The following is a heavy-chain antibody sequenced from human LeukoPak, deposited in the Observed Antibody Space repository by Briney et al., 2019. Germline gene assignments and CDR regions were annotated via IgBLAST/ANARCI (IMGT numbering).Heavy chain of an antibody. CDR3: ATREASSIAALY. D-gene: IGHD6-6*01. CDR2: VDPEDGET. V-gene: IGHV1-69-2*01. Sequence: ASVKVSCKVSGYTFTDYYMHWVQQAPGKGLEWMGLVDPEDGETIYAEKFQGRVTITADTSTDTAYMGLSSLRSEDTAVYYCATREASSIAALYWGQGTLVTVSS. CDR1: GYTFTDYY. J-gene: IGHJ4*02.